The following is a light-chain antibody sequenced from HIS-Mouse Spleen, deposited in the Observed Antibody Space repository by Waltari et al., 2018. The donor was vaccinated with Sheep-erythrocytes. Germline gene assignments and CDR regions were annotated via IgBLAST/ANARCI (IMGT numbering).Light chain of an antibody. J-gene: IGLJ2*01. CDR1: ALPKQY. CDR2: KDS. V-gene: IGLV3-25*03. CDR3: QSADSSGTGV. Sequence: SYELTQPPSVSVSPGQTARITCSGDALPKQYAYWYQQKQGQAPVLVIYKDSERPSGIPERFSGSSSGTTVTLTISGVQAEDEADYYCQSADSSGTGVFGGGTKLTVL.